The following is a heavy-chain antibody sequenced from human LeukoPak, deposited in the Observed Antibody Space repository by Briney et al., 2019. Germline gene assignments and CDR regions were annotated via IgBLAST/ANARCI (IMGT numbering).Heavy chain of an antibody. V-gene: IGHV3-66*01. CDR1: GFPASTNY. CDR2: IYSGGST. J-gene: IGHJ4*02. D-gene: IGHD6-19*01. CDR3: ARDFSGLVDY. Sequence: PGGPWSPSGPASGFPASTNYLSWSRRAPGRGLEWVSVIYSGGSTYYADSVKGRFTISRDNSKNTLYLQMNSLRAEDTAVYYCARDFSGLVDYWGQGTLVTVSS.